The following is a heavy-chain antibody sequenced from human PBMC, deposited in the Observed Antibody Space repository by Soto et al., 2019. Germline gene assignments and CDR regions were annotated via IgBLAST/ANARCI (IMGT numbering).Heavy chain of an antibody. CDR2: ISWDGGST. D-gene: IGHD4-17*01. J-gene: IGHJ6*02. CDR3: AKDDYGGNYYGMDV. Sequence: GGSLRLSCAASGFTFDDYTMHWVRQAPGKGLEWVSLISWDGGSTYYADSVKGRFTISRDNSKNSLYLQMNSLRTEDTALYYCAKDDYGGNYYGMDVWGQGTTVTVSS. V-gene: IGHV3-43*01. CDR1: GFTFDDYT.